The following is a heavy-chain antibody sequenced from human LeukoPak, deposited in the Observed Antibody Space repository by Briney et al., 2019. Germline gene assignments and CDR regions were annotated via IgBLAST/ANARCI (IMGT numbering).Heavy chain of an antibody. Sequence: SEALSLTCTVSGGAISGYYWSWIRQPPGKGLEWIGYIYYSGSTNYNPSLKSRVTISVDTSKNQFSLKLSSVTAADTAVYYCARGRFNLDSWGQGTLVTVSS. CDR1: GGAISGYY. D-gene: IGHD3-10*01. CDR3: ARGRFNLDS. V-gene: IGHV4-59*01. CDR2: IYYSGST. J-gene: IGHJ4*02.